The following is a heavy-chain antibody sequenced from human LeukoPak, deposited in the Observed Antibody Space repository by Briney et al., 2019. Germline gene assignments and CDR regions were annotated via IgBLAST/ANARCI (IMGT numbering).Heavy chain of an antibody. CDR2: IYQIFGTA. CDR1: GGTISSYA. J-gene: IGHJ4*02. CDR3: ARVGIVVVPAAIPHFDY. D-gene: IGHD2-2*01. V-gene: IGHV1-69*15. Sequence: SVKVSCKASGGTISSYAISCVRQATGSALKGLKRIYQIFGTANYAQKFQGRVTITADESTSTAYMELSSLRSEDTAVYYCARVGIVVVPAAIPHFDYWGQGTLVTVSS.